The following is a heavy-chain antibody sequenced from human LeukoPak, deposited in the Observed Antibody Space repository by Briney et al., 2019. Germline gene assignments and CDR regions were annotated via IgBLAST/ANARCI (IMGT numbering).Heavy chain of an antibody. CDR1: GYTFTSYD. J-gene: IGHJ4*02. CDR2: MNPNSGNT. CDR3: ARGFVEVGATNFDY. D-gene: IGHD1-26*01. V-gene: IGHV1-8*03. Sequence: GSSVKVSCKASGYTFTSYDINWVGPATGQGLAWMGWMNPNSGNTGYAQKFQGRVTITRNTSISTAYMELSSLRSEDTAVYYCARGFVEVGATNFDYWGQGTLVTVSS.